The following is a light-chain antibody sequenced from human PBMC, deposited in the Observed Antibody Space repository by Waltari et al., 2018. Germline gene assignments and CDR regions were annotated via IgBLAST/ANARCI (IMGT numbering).Light chain of an antibody. CDR3: QTWDTVNHVI. CDR2: VNSGGSH. J-gene: IGLJ2*01. CDR1: SGHSDYA. Sequence: QAVLTQSPSASASLGASVKLTCTLSSGHSDYAIAWHQQQPEKGPRYLMKVNSGGSHIKGDGIPDRFSGSSSGAERYLAISSLQSEDEADYYCQTWDTVNHVIFG. V-gene: IGLV4-69*01.